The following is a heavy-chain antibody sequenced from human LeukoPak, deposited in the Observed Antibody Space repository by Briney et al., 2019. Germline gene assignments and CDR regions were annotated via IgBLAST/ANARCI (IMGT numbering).Heavy chain of an antibody. CDR3: ARGHTAVTRHFDF. D-gene: IGHD4-17*01. CDR1: GFGFSNYA. J-gene: IGHJ4*02. CDR2: ISSSGSTR. V-gene: IGHV3-48*03. Sequence: PGGSLRLSCAASGFGFSNYAITWVRQAPGKGLEWIAYISSSGSTRYYADSVKGRFTISRDDAKNLLYLDMNSLRAEDTAVYYCARGHTAVTRHFDFWGQGTLVTVSS.